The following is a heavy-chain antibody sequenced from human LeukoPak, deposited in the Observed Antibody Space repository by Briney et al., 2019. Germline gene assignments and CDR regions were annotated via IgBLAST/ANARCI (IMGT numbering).Heavy chain of an antibody. CDR2: INPNSGGT. CDR1: GYTFTGYY. D-gene: IGHD3-10*01. V-gene: IGHV1-2*02. CDR3: ARNNHYGSGSYNLYNWFDP. Sequence: ASVKVSCKASGYTFTGYYMHWVRQAPGQGLEWMGWINPNSGGTNYAQKFQGRVTMTRDTSISTAYMELSRLGSDDTAVYYCARNNHYGSGSYNLYNWFDPWGQGTLVTVSS. J-gene: IGHJ5*02.